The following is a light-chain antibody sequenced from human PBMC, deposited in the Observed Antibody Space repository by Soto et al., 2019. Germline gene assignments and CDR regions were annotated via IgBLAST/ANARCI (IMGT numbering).Light chain of an antibody. J-gene: IGKJ4*02. CDR3: QERSNWPRRT. Sequence: EIVLTQSPATLSLSPGERATLPCRASQSVSTSLAWYQQRPGQAPRLLIYDVSNRAAGVPARFSGSGSGTDFTLTISNLEPEDFAIYYCQERSNWPRRTFGGGTTVEI. CDR1: QSVSTS. V-gene: IGKV3-11*01. CDR2: DVS.